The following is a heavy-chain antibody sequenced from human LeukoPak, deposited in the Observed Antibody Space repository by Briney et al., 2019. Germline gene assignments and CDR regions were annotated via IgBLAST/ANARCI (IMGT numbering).Heavy chain of an antibody. CDR2: VYYTGSS. Sequence: SETLSLTCSVSGASVTSGGFYWGWLRQPPGKGLEWIATVYYTGSSYYNPSLKGRVTISIDTSKNQFSLNVRSVIAADTALYYCARHSGSGSLSRPFDPWGQGTLVTVSS. CDR1: GASVTSGGFY. D-gene: IGHD3-10*01. V-gene: IGHV4-39*01. CDR3: ARHSGSGSLSRPFDP. J-gene: IGHJ5*02.